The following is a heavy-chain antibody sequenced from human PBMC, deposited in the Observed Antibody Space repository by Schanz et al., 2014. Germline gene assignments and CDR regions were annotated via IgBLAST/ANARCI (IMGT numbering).Heavy chain of an antibody. CDR1: GFSVGNKY. CDR3: ARDFRLGQLGCSHYYYAMDV. D-gene: IGHD1-1*01. J-gene: IGHJ6*02. V-gene: IGHV3-48*01. CDR2: ISSSSSTR. Sequence: EVQLVESGGGLVQPGGSLRLSCAASGFSVGNKYMNWVRQAPGKGLEWVSYISSSSSTRYYADSVKGRFTISRDNAKNSLFLQMNSLRADDTAVYYCARDFRLGQLGCSHYYYAMDVWGQGTTVTGSS.